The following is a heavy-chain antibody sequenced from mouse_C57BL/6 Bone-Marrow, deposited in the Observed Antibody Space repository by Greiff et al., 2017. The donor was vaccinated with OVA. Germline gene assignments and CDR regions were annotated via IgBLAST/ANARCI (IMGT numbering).Heavy chain of an antibody. Sequence: QVQLQQSGAELVMPGASVKLSCKASGYTFTSYWMHWVKQRPGQGLEWIGEIDPSDSYTNYNQKFKGKSTLTVDKSSSTAYMQLSSLTSEDSAVDYCARDSNYGAWFAYWGQGTLVTVSA. CDR1: GYTFTSYW. CDR2: IDPSDSYT. V-gene: IGHV1-69*01. J-gene: IGHJ3*01. CDR3: ARDSNYGAWFAY. D-gene: IGHD2-5*01.